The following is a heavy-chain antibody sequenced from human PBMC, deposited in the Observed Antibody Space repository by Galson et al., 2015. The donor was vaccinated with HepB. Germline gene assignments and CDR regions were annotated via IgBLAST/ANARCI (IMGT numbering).Heavy chain of an antibody. D-gene: IGHD3-22*01. CDR2: IYSGGST. V-gene: IGHV3-53*01. Sequence: SLRLSCAASGFTVSSNYMSWVRQAPGKGLEWVSVIYSGGSTYYADSVKGRFTISRDNSKNTLYLQMNSLRAEDTAVYYCASDYYDSSGYGDYWGQGTLVTVSS. J-gene: IGHJ4*02. CDR3: ASDYYDSSGYGDY. CDR1: GFTVSSNY.